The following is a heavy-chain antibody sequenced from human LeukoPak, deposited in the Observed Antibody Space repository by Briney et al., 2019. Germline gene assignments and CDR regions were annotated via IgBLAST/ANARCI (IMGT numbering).Heavy chain of an antibody. CDR1: GYTFTSYD. D-gene: IGHD1/OR15-1a*01. CDR3: ARQQQIEINWFDP. CDR2: MNPNSGNT. Sequence: ASVKVSCKASGYTFTSYDINWVRQATGQGLEWMGWMNPNSGNTGYAQKFQGRVTMTRNTSISTAYMELSSLRSEDTAVYYCARQQQIEINWFDPWGQGTLVTVSS. V-gene: IGHV1-8*01. J-gene: IGHJ5*02.